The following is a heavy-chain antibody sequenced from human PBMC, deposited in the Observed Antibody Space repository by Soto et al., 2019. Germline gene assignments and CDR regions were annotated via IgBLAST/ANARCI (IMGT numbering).Heavy chain of an antibody. CDR2: ISSGSGTI. D-gene: IGHD5-18*01. CDR3: ASMVDTAVSHYYYAMDV. V-gene: IGHV3-48*02. J-gene: IGHJ6*02. Sequence: PGGSLRLSCAASGFTFSSYSMNWVRQAPGKGPEWVSYISSGSGTIYYADSVKGRFTISRHNAKNSLYLQMNSLRDEDTAVYYCASMVDTAVSHYYYAMDVWGQGTTVTVSS. CDR1: GFTFSSYS.